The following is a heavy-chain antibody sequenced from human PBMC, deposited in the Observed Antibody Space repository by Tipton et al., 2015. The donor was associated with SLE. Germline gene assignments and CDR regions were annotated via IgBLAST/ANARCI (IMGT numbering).Heavy chain of an antibody. CDR1: GYTFISYG. CDR3: ARRGSGTVEGAFDI. Sequence: QLVQSGAEVKKPGASVKVSCKASGYTFISYGISWVRQAPGQGLEWMGWISTYNGNTNYAQKLQGRVTMTTDTSTTTAYMELRSLRSDDTAVYYCARRGSGTVEGAFDIWGQGTMVTVSS. CDR2: ISTYNGNT. D-gene: IGHD3-16*01. J-gene: IGHJ3*02. V-gene: IGHV1-18*01.